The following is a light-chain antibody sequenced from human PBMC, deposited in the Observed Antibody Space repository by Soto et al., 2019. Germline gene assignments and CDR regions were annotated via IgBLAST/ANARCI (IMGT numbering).Light chain of an antibody. J-gene: IGKJ1*01. Sequence: DIQMTQSPSTLSGSVGDRVTITCRASQTISSWLAWYQQKPGNAPKLLIYKASTLKSGVPSRFSGSGSGTEFTLTISSLQPDDFATYYCQHHHSYSEAFGQGTKVDIK. CDR3: QHHHSYSEA. CDR1: QTISSW. CDR2: KAS. V-gene: IGKV1-5*03.